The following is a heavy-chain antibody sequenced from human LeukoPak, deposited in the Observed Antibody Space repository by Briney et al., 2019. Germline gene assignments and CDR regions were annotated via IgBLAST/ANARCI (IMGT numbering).Heavy chain of an antibody. Sequence: GESLKISCKGSGYSFTSYWIGWVRQMPGRGLEWMGIIYPGDSDTTYSPSFQGQVTISADKSINTVYLQWSSLKASDTAMYYCSRPIAGYGLDYWGQGTLVTVSS. CDR3: SRPIAGYGLDY. J-gene: IGHJ4*02. D-gene: IGHD5-12*01. V-gene: IGHV5-51*01. CDR1: GYSFTSYW. CDR2: IYPGDSDT.